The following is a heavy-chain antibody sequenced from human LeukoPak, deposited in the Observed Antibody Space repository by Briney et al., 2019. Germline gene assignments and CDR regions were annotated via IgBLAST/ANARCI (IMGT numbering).Heavy chain of an antibody. D-gene: IGHD5-18*01. Sequence: ASVKVSCKASGYTFTGYYTHWVRQAPGKGLEWMGRINPNSGGTNYAQKFQGRVTMTRDTSISAAYMELSRLTSDDTAVYYCARPTSYGYYFDSWGQGTLVTVSS. J-gene: IGHJ4*02. CDR1: GYTFTGYY. CDR3: ARPTSYGYYFDS. V-gene: IGHV1-2*06. CDR2: INPNSGGT.